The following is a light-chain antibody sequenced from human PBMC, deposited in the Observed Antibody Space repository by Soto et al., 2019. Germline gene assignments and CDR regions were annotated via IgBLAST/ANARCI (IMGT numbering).Light chain of an antibody. CDR3: SSYTTSTTGV. J-gene: IGLJ3*02. CDR2: DVS. Sequence: QSALTQPASVSGSPGQSITISCTGTSSDVGAYNYVSWFQQHPGKAPRLIIYDVSNRPSGVSNRFSGSKSGNTASLTISGLQAEDEGDYYCSSYTTSTTGVFGGGTQLTVL. CDR1: SSDVGAYNY. V-gene: IGLV2-14*01.